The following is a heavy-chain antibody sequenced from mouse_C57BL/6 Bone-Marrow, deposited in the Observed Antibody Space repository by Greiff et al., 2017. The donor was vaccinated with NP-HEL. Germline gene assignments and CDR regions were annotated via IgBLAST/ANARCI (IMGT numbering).Heavy chain of an antibody. Sequence: EVKVVESGGGLVKPGGSLKLSCAASGFTFSDYGMHWVRQAPEKGLEWVADISSGSSTIYYADTVKGRFTISRDNAKNTLFLQMTSLRSEDTAMYYCARVVATKNYAMDYWGQGTSVTVSS. CDR2: ISSGSSTI. CDR3: ARVVATKNYAMDY. CDR1: GFTFSDYG. J-gene: IGHJ4*01. V-gene: IGHV5-17*01. D-gene: IGHD1-1*01.